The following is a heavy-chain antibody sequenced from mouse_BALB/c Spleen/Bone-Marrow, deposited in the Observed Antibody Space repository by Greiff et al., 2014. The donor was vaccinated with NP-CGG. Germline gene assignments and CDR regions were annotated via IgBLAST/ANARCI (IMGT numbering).Heavy chain of an antibody. Sequence: VQLQQSGAELVKPGASVKLSCKASGYTFTSYWMHWVKQRHGQGLEWIGEINPSNGRTNYNEKFKSKATLTLDKSSSTAYMQLSSLTSEDSAVYYCSREESLGDAMDYWGQGTSVTVSS. CDR1: GYTFTSYW. D-gene: IGHD4-1*01. V-gene: IGHV1S81*02. J-gene: IGHJ4*01. CDR3: SREESLGDAMDY. CDR2: INPSNGRT.